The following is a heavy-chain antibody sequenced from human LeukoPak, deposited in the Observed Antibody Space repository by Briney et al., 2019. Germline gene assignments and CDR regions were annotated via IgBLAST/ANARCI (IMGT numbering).Heavy chain of an antibody. CDR3: ARTKKENFWSGYYSYGSGSYFDY. CDR2: INHSGST. V-gene: IGHV4-34*01. CDR1: GGSFSGYY. Sequence: SETLSLTCAVCGGSFSGYYWSWIRQPPGKGLEWIGEINHSGSTNYNSSLKSRVTISVDTSKNQFSLKLSSVTAADTAVYYCARTKKENFWSGYYSYGSGSYFDYWGQGTLVTVSS. D-gene: IGHD3-3*01. J-gene: IGHJ4*02.